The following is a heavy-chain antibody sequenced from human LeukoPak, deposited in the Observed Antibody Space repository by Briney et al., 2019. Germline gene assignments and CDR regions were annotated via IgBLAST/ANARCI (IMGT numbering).Heavy chain of an antibody. J-gene: IGHJ3*02. CDR3: ARPRPDYGGNANDAFDI. CDR1: GGTFISYA. CDR2: IIPIFGTA. Sequence: SVTVSFKASGGTFISYAISWVRQAPGQGLEWMGGIIPIFGTANYAQKFQGRVTITADESTSTAYMELSSLRSEDTAVYYCARPRPDYGGNANDAFDIWGQGTMVTVSS. D-gene: IGHD4-23*01. V-gene: IGHV1-69*01.